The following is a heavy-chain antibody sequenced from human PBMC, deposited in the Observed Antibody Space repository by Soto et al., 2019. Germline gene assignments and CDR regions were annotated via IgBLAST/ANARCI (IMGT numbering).Heavy chain of an antibody. V-gene: IGHV3-23*01. CDR3: AKGTYDYSNHFFHY. Sequence: PGGALRLSCAASVFTLSSDAMSWVRQAPGKGLEWVSGIRGGGDGTHYADSVKGRFTISRDNSKNTLYLQMNSLRADDTAVYYCAKGTYDYSNHFFHYWGQGTLVTVSS. D-gene: IGHD4-4*01. CDR2: IRGGGDGT. J-gene: IGHJ4*02. CDR1: VFTLSSDA.